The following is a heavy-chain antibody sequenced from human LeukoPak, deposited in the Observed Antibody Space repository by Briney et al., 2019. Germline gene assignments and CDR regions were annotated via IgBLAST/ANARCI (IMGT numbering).Heavy chain of an antibody. CDR3: AKAPTEYYYDSSGYLYYYYGMDV. V-gene: IGHV3-30*18. CDR2: ISYDGSSK. Sequence: PGGSLRLSCAASGFTFSSYGMHWVRQAPGKGLEWVAVISYDGSSKYYADSVKGRFTISRDNSKNTLYLQMNSLRAEDTAVYYCAKAPTEYYYDSSGYLYYYYGMDVWGQGTTVTVSS. CDR1: GFTFSSYG. J-gene: IGHJ6*02. D-gene: IGHD3-22*01.